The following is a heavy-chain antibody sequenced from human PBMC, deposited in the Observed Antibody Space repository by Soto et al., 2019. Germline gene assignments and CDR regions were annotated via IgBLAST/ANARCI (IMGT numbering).Heavy chain of an antibody. D-gene: IGHD6-19*01. CDR3: ARDRSSGWSKLYYYYYGMDV. Sequence: ASVEVSCKASGYTFTSYAMHWVRQAPGQRLEWMGWINAGNGNTKYSQKFQGRVTITRDTSASTAYMELSSLRSEDTAVYYCARDRSSGWSKLYYYYYGMDVWGQGTTVTVSS. CDR1: GYTFTSYA. J-gene: IGHJ6*02. CDR2: INAGNGNT. V-gene: IGHV1-3*01.